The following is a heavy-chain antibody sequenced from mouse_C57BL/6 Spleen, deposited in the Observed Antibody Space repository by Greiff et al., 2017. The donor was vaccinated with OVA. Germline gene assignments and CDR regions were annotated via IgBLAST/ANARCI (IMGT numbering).Heavy chain of an antibody. Sequence: QVQLQQSGAELVKPGASVKMSCKASGYTFTSYWITWVKQRPGQGLEWIGDIYPGSGSTNYNEKFKSKATLTVDTSSSTAYMQLSSLTSEDSAVYYCARRVHYGSSYGAMDYWGQGTSVTVSS. CDR3: ARRVHYGSSYGAMDY. CDR2: IYPGSGST. CDR1: GYTFTSYW. D-gene: IGHD1-1*01. V-gene: IGHV1-55*01. J-gene: IGHJ4*01.